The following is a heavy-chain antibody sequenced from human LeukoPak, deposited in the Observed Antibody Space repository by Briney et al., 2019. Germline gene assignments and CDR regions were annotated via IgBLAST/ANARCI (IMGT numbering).Heavy chain of an antibody. CDR3: ARRRLGWYSVDY. CDR2: INPGGGT. D-gene: IGHD6-19*01. Sequence: SETLSLTCTVYGGSFSSYYWAWIRQAPGKGLEWIGEINPGGGTNYNPSLKSRVTMSKDTSKKYFSLKLSSVTAADTAVYYCARRRLGWYSVDYWGQGTLVTVSS. CDR1: GGSFSSYY. J-gene: IGHJ4*02. V-gene: IGHV4-34*01.